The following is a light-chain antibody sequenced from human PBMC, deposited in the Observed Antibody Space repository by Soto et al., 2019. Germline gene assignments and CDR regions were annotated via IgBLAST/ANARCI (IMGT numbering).Light chain of an antibody. V-gene: IGKV3-15*01. CDR1: QNVNTN. J-gene: IGKJ1*01. Sequence: EIVLTQSSATLSVSHREEINLSCRASQNVNTNLAWYQHKPGQAPRLLMFGASTRATGVPDRFSGSGSGTEFTLAISSVQSEDLAVYYCQQYNEWPRDVFGQGTKVDIK. CDR2: GAS. CDR3: QQYNEWPRDV.